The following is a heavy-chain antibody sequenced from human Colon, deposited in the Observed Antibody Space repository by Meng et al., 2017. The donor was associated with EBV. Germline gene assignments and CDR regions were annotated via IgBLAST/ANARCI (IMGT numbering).Heavy chain of an antibody. J-gene: IGHJ5*02. CDR1: GDYITSNAW. D-gene: IGHD4-17*01. CDR3: ARRDYGNYPLKSP. CDR2: IHHTGYS. Sequence: VQQQESGPGLVKSSGTRSVTCAVSGDYITSNAWWSWVRQPPGKGLEWSGQIHHTGYSTFNPSLQSRVTMSVDKSKNQFFLTVRSVTASDTAVYYCARRDYGNYPLKSPWGQGVLVTVSS. V-gene: IGHV4-4*02.